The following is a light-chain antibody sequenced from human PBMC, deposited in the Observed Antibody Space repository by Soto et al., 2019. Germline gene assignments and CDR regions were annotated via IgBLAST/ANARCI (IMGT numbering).Light chain of an antibody. J-gene: IGKJ1*01. CDR3: HEYNTWPWT. V-gene: IGKV3-15*01. CDR2: GAS. CDR1: QSLNTN. Sequence: ETVMTQSPATLSVSPGEGATLSCRASQSLNTNLAWYQQKLGQAPRVLIYGASTRATGIPARFSGSGSGTEFTLTISGLQSEDSGVYFCHEYNTWPWTFGQGTRVETK.